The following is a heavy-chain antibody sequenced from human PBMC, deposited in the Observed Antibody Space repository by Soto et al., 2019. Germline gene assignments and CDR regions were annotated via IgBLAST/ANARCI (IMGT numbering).Heavy chain of an antibody. D-gene: IGHD2-15*01. CDR2: ISAYNGNT. CDR3: ARDCSGGSCYQYYYYYYGMDV. J-gene: IGHJ6*02. V-gene: IGHV1-18*01. CDR1: GYTFTSYG. Sequence: GASVKVSCKASGYTFTSYGISWVRQAPGQGLEWMGWISAYNGNTNYAQKLQGRVTMTTDTSTSTAYMELRSLRSDDTAVYYCARDCSGGSCYQYYYYYYGMDVWGQGTTVTVSS.